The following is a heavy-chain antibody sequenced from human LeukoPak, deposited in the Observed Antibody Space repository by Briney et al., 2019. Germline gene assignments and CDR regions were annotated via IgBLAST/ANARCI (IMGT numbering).Heavy chain of an antibody. V-gene: IGHV1-18*01. CDR1: GYVFNSFG. D-gene: IGHD6-19*01. J-gene: IGHJ4*02. Sequence: ASVKVSCKTSGYVFNSFGITWLRQAPGQGLEWMGWVSAYRGYTSHAQKFQDRVIMTTDTSTTTAYMELRNLKSDDTAVYYCAREAVSFVAVANDGYFDFWGQGSLVIVSS. CDR3: AREAVSFVAVANDGYFDF. CDR2: VSAYRGYT.